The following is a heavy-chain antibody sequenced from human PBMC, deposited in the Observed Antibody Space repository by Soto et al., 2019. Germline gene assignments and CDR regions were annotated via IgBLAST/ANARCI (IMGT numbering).Heavy chain of an antibody. CDR2: IIPIFGTA. Sequence: SVKVSCSAAAGSRSSYAGSWGRQAPGEGLEWMGGIIPIFGTANYAQKFQGRVTITADESTSTAYMELSSLRSEDTAVYYRARANIVIMVYAITCGPFDYWGQGTLVTVSS. CDR3: ARANIVIMVYAITCGPFDY. CDR1: AGSRSSYA. V-gene: IGHV1-69*13. J-gene: IGHJ4*02. D-gene: IGHD2-8*01.